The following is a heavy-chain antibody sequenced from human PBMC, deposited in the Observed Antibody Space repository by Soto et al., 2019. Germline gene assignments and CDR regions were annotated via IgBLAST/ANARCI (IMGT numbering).Heavy chain of an antibody. J-gene: IGHJ3*02. CDR1: GYPVTAYY. Sequence: QLHLVQSGAVVKKPGASVTVSCSASGYPVTAYYMHWVRQAPGRGLEWMGGINPATGAAKYTQTFQGGVIMTRDTSTSTVFMELSGLTSEDTAVFYCARGGGVGVAGSAAFDMWGKGTLVTVSS. D-gene: IGHD3-3*01. CDR3: ARGGGVGVAGSAAFDM. CDR2: INPATGAA. V-gene: IGHV1-2*02.